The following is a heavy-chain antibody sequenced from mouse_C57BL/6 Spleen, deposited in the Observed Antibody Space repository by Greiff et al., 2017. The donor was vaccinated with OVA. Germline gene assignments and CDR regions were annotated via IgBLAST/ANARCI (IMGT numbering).Heavy chain of an antibody. CDR1: GYSITSGYD. D-gene: IGHD2-10*01. J-gene: IGHJ2*01. CDR2: ISYSGST. V-gene: IGHV3-1*01. CDR3: ARGAAYYHYFDY. Sequence: ESGPGMVKPSQSLSLTCTVTGYSITSGYDWHWIRHFPGNKLEWMGYISYSGSTNYNPSLKSRISITHDTSKNHFFLKLNSVTTEDTATYYCARGAAYYHYFDYWGQGTTLTVSS.